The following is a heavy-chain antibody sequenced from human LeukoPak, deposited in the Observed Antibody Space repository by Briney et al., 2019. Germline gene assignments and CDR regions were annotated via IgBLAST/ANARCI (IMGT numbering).Heavy chain of an antibody. CDR1: GIVFSNTA. CDR3: AKRYCSRTSCVEGFYYYYYMYV. D-gene: IGHD2-2*01. CDR2: ISGSGANT. J-gene: IGHJ6*03. V-gene: IGHV3-23*01. Sequence: GGSLRLSCAASGIVFSNTAMNWARQSPGKGLEWVSVISGSGANTYYADSVKGRFTISRDNSKNTLYLQMNSLRAEDTAVYYCAKRYCSRTSCVEGFYYYYYMYVWSKGTSVTVSS.